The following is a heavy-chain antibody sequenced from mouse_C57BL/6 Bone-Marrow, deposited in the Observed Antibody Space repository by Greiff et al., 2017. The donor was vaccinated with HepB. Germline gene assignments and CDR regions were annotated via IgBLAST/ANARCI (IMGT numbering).Heavy chain of an antibody. J-gene: IGHJ1*03. CDR2: IDPENGDP. CDR1: GFNIKDDY. V-gene: IGHV14-4*01. D-gene: IGHD1-1*01. Sequence: EVQLQQSGAELVRPGASVKLSCTASGFNIKDDYMHWVKQRPEQGLEWIGWIDPENGDPEYASKFQGKATITADTSSNTAYLQLSSLTSEDTAVYYCTTGGSSCERYFDVWGTGTTVTVAA. CDR3: TTGGSSCERYFDV.